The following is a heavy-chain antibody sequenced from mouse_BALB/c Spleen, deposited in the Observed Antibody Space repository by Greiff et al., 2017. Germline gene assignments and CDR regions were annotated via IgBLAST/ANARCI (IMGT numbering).Heavy chain of an antibody. D-gene: IGHD1-1*02. Sequence: EVKLVESGGDLVKPGGSLKLSCAASGFTFSSYGMSWVRQTPDKRLEWVATISSGGSYTCYPDSVKGRFTISRDNAKNTLYLQMSSLKSEDTAMYYCARSPYGRFAYWGQGTLVTVSA. J-gene: IGHJ3*01. CDR3: ARSPYGRFAY. CDR2: ISSGGSYT. CDR1: GFTFSSYG. V-gene: IGHV5-6*01.